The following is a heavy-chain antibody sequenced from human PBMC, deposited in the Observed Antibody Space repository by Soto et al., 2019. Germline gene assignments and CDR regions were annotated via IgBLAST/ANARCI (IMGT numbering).Heavy chain of an antibody. D-gene: IGHD1-1*01. CDR2: ISYDGSNK. CDR1: GFIFSSSA. V-gene: IGHV3-30*18. J-gene: IGHJ6*03. Sequence: QVQLEESGGGVVQPGRSLRLSCAASGFIFSSSAMHWVRQAPGKGLEWVAVISYDGSNKYYAGSVKGRFTISRDNSKNTLYLQVNSLRAEDTAVYYCANDRPGPTHHYFFYYMDVWGKGTTVTVSS. CDR3: ANDRPGPTHHYFFYYMDV.